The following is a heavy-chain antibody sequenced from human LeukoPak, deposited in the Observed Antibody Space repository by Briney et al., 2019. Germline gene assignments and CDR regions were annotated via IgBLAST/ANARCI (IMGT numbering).Heavy chain of an antibody. CDR1: GFTFSNYG. V-gene: IGHV3-30*02. D-gene: IGHD3-10*01. CDR3: AKDSRARQFGEFSSRAPQYNWFDP. Sequence: GGSLRLSCAVSGFTFSNYGMHWVRQAPGKGLEWVAFIRYDGSNKFYPDSVKGRFTISRDNSKNTLYLQMNSLRAEDTAVYYCAKDSRARQFGEFSSRAPQYNWFDPWGQGTLVTVSS. CDR2: IRYDGSNK. J-gene: IGHJ5*02.